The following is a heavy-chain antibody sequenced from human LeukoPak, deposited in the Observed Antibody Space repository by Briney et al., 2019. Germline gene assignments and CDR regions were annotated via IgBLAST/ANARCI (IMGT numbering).Heavy chain of an antibody. CDR2: TNPSGGST. V-gene: IGHV1-46*01. Sequence: ASVKVSCKASGYTFTNFYVHWVRQAPGQGLEWMGMTNPSGGSTSYAQSFRGRVTMTRDTSTTTVYMELSSLRSEDTAIYYCARHNKYSRTKWFDPWGQGTLVTVSS. J-gene: IGHJ5*02. CDR3: ARHNKYSRTKWFDP. CDR1: GYTFTNFY. D-gene: IGHD6-6*01.